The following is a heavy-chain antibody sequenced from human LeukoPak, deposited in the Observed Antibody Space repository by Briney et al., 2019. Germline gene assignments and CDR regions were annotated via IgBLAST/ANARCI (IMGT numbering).Heavy chain of an antibody. CDR2: IYENGGTT. V-gene: IGHV3-23*01. D-gene: IGHD2-21*01. Sequence: GGSLRLSCVGSGFTFRSHAMSWVRQAPEKGLEFASGIYENGGTTYYADSVKGRFSISRDNSKNTLYLQMDSLRGEDTAVYYCAKDFRIGYSAHFDYWGQGALVTVSS. J-gene: IGHJ4*02. CDR1: GFTFRSHA. CDR3: AKDFRIGYSAHFDY.